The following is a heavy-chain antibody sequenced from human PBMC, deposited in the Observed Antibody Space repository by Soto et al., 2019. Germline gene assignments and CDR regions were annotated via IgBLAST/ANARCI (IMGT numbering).Heavy chain of an antibody. CDR2: ISAYNGNT. D-gene: IGHD2-15*01. CDR3: ARAGPNCSGGSCYLYYFDY. V-gene: IGHV1-18*01. Sequence: ASVKVSCKASGYTFTSYGISWVRQAPGQGLEWMGWISAYNGNTNYAQKLQGRVTMTTDTSTSTAYMELRSLRSDDTAVYYCARAGPNCSGGSCYLYYFDYWGQGTLVTVSS. CDR1: GYTFTSYG. J-gene: IGHJ4*02.